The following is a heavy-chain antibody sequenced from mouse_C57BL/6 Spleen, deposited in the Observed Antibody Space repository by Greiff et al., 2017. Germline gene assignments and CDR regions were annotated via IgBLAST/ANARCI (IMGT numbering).Heavy chain of an antibody. J-gene: IGHJ4*01. CDR3: ARSTVVAKNSYYAMDY. CDR2: IDPNSGGT. CDR1: GYTFTSYW. D-gene: IGHD1-1*01. Sequence: VQLQQPGAELVKPGASVKLSCKASGYTFTSYWMHWVKQRPGRGLEWIGRIDPNSGGTKYNEKFKSKATLTVDKPSSTAYMQLSSLTSEDSAVYFCARSTVVAKNSYYAMDYWGQGTSVTVSS. V-gene: IGHV1-72*01.